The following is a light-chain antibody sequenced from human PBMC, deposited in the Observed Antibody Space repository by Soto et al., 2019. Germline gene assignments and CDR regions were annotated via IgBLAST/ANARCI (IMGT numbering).Light chain of an antibody. V-gene: IGKV3-11*01. CDR1: QSVSSS. CDR3: QQRSNWPWT. CDR2: DAS. J-gene: IGKJ1*01. Sequence: EIVLTQSPGTLSLSPGERATLSCRASQSVSSSLGWYQQKPGQAPRLLIYDASNRATGIPARFSGSGSGTDFTLSISTLEPEDFAVYYCQQRSNWPWTFGQGTKVDI.